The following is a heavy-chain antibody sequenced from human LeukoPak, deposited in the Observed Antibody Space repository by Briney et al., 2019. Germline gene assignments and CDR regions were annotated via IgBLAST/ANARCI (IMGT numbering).Heavy chain of an antibody. CDR2: IRYDGSNK. D-gene: IGHD2-2*01. V-gene: IGHV3-30*02. CDR3: AKVFRSGYCSSTSCYRPYYFDY. J-gene: IGHJ4*02. CDR1: GFTFSSYG. Sequence: GGSLRLSCAASGFTFSSYGMHWVHQAPGKGLEWVAFIRYDGSNKYYADSVKGRFTISRDNSKNTLYLQMNSLRAEDTAVYYCAKVFRSGYCSSTSCYRPYYFDYWGQGTLVTVSS.